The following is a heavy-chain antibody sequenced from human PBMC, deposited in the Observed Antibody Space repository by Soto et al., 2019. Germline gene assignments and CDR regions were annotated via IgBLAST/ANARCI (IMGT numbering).Heavy chain of an antibody. CDR3: ARDYPYALDVGGYFDF. CDR1: GYSISTGYY. Sequence: PSETLSLTCTVSGYSISTGYYWAWVRQSPGKGLEWIGSVYRSGAAYYSPTLKSRVTISVDTSKNQFSLHLKSVTAADAAVYYCARDYPYALDVGGYFDFWGQGTPVTVSS. J-gene: IGHJ4*02. V-gene: IGHV4-38-2*02. D-gene: IGHD2-15*01. CDR2: VYRSGAA.